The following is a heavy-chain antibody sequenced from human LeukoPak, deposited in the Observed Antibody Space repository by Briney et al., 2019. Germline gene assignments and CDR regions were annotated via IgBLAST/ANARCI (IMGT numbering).Heavy chain of an antibody. V-gene: IGHV3-30*18. D-gene: IGHD3-10*01. CDR1: GFTFSSYG. J-gene: IGHJ6*02. CDR2: ISYDGNKK. CDR3: AKDRVFYYYYYGMDV. Sequence: GGSLRLSCAASGFTFSSYGMHWVRQAPGKGLEWVAVISYDGNKKDYADSVKGRFTISRDNSKNTLYLQMNSLRTEDTAVYYCAKDRVFYYYYYGMDVWGQGTTVTVSS.